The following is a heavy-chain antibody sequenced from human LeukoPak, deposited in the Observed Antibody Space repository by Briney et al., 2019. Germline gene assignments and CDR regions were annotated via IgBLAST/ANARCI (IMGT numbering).Heavy chain of an antibody. J-gene: IGHJ6*03. V-gene: IGHV1-8*01. CDR1: GYTFTSYD. CDR2: VNPNSGHT. Sequence: ASVKVSCKASGYTFTSYDINWVRQATGQGLEWMGWVNPNSGHTGFAQKFQGRVTMTRNTSISTAYMELSSLRSEDTAVYYCARAGYYYGSGSYYYYMDVWGKGTTVTVSS. D-gene: IGHD3-10*01. CDR3: ARAGYYYGSGSYYYYMDV.